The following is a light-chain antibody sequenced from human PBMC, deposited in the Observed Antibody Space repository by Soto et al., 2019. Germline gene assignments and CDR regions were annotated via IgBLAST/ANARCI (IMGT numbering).Light chain of an antibody. J-gene: IGLJ1*01. Sequence: QSVLTQPPSVSGAPGQRVAISCTGSSSNLGAGYDVHWYQQLPGKAPKLMIYEVSNRPSGVSIRFSGSKSGNTASLTISGLRAEDEADYYCNSYTTTSTPYVFGTGTKVTVL. CDR2: EVS. V-gene: IGLV1-40*01. CDR1: SSNLGAGYD. CDR3: NSYTTTSTPYV.